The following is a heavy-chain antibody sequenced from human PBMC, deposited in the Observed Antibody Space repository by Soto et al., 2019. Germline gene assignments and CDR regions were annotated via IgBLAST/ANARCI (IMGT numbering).Heavy chain of an antibody. Sequence: PGGSLRLSCSASGFNFNSYTMNWVRQAPGKGLEWVSSISRFSDRTYYADSVKGRFAIFRANAENSVYLQVNSLRAEDTAVYYCARVGDYFGEFDYFDYWGRGTTVTFYS. CDR1: GFNFNSYT. CDR2: ISRFSDRT. V-gene: IGHV3-21*06. CDR3: ARVGDYFGEFDYFDY. J-gene: IGHJ4*02. D-gene: IGHD3-10*01.